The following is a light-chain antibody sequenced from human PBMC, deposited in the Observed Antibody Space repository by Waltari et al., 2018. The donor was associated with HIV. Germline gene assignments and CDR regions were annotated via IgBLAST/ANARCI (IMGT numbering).Light chain of an antibody. CDR2: WAS. Sequence: DIVMTQSPASMAVSLGERATINCKSSRSILYRSKNYLAWYQQKPGQSPNLLIYWASTRESGVPDRFSGSGSGTDFTLTISSLQAEDVAVYYCQQYYNTPYSFGQGTKLEIK. V-gene: IGKV4-1*01. J-gene: IGKJ2*03. CDR1: RSILYRSKNY. CDR3: QQYYNTPYS.